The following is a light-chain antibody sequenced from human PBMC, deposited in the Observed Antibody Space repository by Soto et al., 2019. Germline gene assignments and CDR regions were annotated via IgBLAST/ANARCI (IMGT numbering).Light chain of an antibody. J-gene: IGKJ2*01. V-gene: IGKV3-15*01. CDR2: AAS. CDR3: QQYNNWPYT. Sequence: EIVMTQSPATLSVSPGERATLSCRASQSVSSNLAWYQQKPGQGPRLPIYAASTRATGIPARFSGSGSGTEFTLTISSLQSEDFAVYHCQQYNNWPYTFGQGTKLEMK. CDR1: QSVSSN.